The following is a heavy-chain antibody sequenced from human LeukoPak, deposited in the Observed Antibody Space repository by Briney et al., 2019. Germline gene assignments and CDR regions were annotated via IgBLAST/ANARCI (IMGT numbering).Heavy chain of an antibody. J-gene: IGHJ6*02. CDR2: ISAYNGNT. V-gene: IGHV1-18*01. CDR3: VRDLRWAQSLYYGMDV. D-gene: IGHD1-26*01. CDR1: GYTFTSYG. Sequence: ASVKVSCKASGYTFTSYGISWVRQAPGQGLEWMGWISAYNGNTNYAQKLQGRVTMTTDTSTSTAYMELRSLRSDDTAVYYCVRDLRWAQSLYYGMDVWGQGTTVTVSS.